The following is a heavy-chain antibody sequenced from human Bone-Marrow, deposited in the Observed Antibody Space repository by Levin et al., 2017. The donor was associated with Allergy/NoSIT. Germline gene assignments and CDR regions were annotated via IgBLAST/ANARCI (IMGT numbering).Heavy chain of an antibody. Sequence: GGSLRLSCGASGFTVSNYAMHWVRQAPGKGLQWVAVTSYDGSNNFYARSVEGRFTISRDNSKKKLSLQMNSLRPEDTAVYYCARGVGGALRWNFYYNGMDVWGQGTTVTVSS. V-gene: IGHV3-30*04. D-gene: IGHD1-26*01. CDR3: ARGVGGALRWNFYYNGMDV. J-gene: IGHJ6*02. CDR2: TSYDGSNN. CDR1: GFTVSNYA.